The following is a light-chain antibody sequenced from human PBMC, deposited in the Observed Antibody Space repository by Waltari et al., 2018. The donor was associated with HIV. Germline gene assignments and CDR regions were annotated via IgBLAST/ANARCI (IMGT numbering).Light chain of an antibody. V-gene: IGKV1-5*03. J-gene: IGKJ1*01. CDR2: RAS. Sequence: DIEMTQSPSTLSESVGDTVTITCRNSETIGNWLAWYQMKPGKAPDLLIYRASTLKSGVPSRFSGRGSGTEFALTVRGLQPDDFGTFFCQQYNVYPWTFGQGTRVDLK. CDR3: QQYNVYPWT. CDR1: ETIGNW.